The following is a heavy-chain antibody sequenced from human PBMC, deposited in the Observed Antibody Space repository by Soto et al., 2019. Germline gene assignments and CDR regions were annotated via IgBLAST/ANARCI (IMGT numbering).Heavy chain of an antibody. CDR2: ISGSGDST. Sequence: PGGSLRLSCAASGFTVSRDYMSWVRQAPGKGLEWVSGISGSGDSTYYADSVKGRFTVSRDNSKNTLYLQMNSLRAEDTAVFYCAKERSSGWSFDYWGQGTLVTVSS. D-gene: IGHD6-19*01. CDR1: GFTVSRDY. CDR3: AKERSSGWSFDY. J-gene: IGHJ4*02. V-gene: IGHV3-23*01.